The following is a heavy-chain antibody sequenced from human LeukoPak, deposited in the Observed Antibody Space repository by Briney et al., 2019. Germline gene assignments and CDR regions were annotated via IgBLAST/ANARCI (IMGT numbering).Heavy chain of an antibody. CDR2: IYTSGST. D-gene: IGHD3-10*01. V-gene: IGHV4-61*02. Sequence: SQTLSLTCTVSGGSISSGSYYWSWIRQPAGKGLEWIGRIYTSGSTNYNPSLKSRVTISVDTSKNQFSLKLSSVTAADTAVYYCARGSYMVRGTNWFDPWGQGTLVTVSS. CDR3: ARGSYMVRGTNWFDP. J-gene: IGHJ5*02. CDR1: GGSISSGSYY.